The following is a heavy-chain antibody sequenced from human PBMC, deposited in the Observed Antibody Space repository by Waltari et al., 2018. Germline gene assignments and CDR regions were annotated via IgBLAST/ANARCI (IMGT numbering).Heavy chain of an antibody. J-gene: IGHJ3*02. D-gene: IGHD5-12*01. V-gene: IGHV1-69-2*01. CDR2: DDDEDGET. CDR1: GYTFTDYY. Sequence: EVQLVQSGAEVKKPGATVKISCKASGYTFTDYYMHWVQQAPGQGLEWMGRDDDEDGETKKEEKFQGRVTITAETSTETAYMELSSLRSEETAVYYCATQVADAFDIWGQGTMVTVSS. CDR3: ATQVADAFDI.